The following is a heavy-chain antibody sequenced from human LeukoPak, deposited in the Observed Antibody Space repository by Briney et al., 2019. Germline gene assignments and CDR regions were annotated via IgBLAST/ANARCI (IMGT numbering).Heavy chain of an antibody. CDR2: ISYHGSNT. CDR3: ARGREIRAIVLRYFDWSPNWFDP. V-gene: IGHV3-30*04. Sequence: GGSLRLSCAASGFTFSSFAMHWVRQAPGRGLEWVAAISYHGSNTYYADSVKGRFTISRDNSKNTLYLQMNSLRSEDTAVYYCARGREIRAIVLRYFDWSPNWFDPWGQGTLVTVSS. D-gene: IGHD3-9*01. CDR1: GFTFSSFA. J-gene: IGHJ5*02.